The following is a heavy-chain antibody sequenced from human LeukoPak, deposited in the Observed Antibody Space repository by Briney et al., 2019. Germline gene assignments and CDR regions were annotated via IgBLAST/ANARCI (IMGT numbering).Heavy chain of an antibody. Sequence: SETLSLTCTVSGYSIRSGFYWGWIRQPPGKGLEWIGTIYYSGSTYYNPSLKSRVTISVDTSKNQFSLKLSSVTAAGTAVYYCARVSGSYPFDYWGQGTLVTVSS. CDR2: IYYSGST. CDR3: ARVSGSYPFDY. J-gene: IGHJ4*02. CDR1: GYSIRSGFY. D-gene: IGHD1-26*01. V-gene: IGHV4-38-2*02.